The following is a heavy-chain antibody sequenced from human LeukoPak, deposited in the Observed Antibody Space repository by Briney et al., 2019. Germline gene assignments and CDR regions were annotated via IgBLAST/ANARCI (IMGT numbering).Heavy chain of an antibody. CDR2: ISSSAINI. J-gene: IGHJ4*02. CDR3: ARLRSSSYYFDY. Sequence: TGGSLRLSCAASGFTFSSYTMNWVRQAPGKGLEWVSFISSSAINIYYADSVKGRFTISRDSAKDSLYLQMNSLRAEDTAVYYCARLRSSSYYFDYWGQGTLVTVSS. CDR1: GFTFSSYT. D-gene: IGHD6-6*01. V-gene: IGHV3-48*04.